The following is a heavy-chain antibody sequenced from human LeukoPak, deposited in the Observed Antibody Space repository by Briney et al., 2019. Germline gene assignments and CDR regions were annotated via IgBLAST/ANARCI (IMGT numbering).Heavy chain of an antibody. CDR3: ARINDFWSGPTLDV. CDR1: GGSISSGGHS. D-gene: IGHD3-3*01. CDR2: IYHSGSGST. J-gene: IGHJ6*02. Sequence: SETLSLTCTVSGGSISSGGHSWSWIRQPPGKGLEWIGYIYHSGSGSTYYNPSLKSRVTISIDKSKNQFSLKLNSVTAADTAVYYCARINDFWSGPTLDVWGQGTTVTISS. V-gene: IGHV4-30-2*01.